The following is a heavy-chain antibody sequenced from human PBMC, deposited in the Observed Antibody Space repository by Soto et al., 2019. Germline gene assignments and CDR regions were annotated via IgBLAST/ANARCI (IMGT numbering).Heavy chain of an antibody. CDR3: ARGSGYYYWDDY. J-gene: IGHJ4*02. D-gene: IGHD3-22*01. V-gene: IGHV1-46*01. CDR1: GYTFTSYY. CDR2: INPSGGST. Sequence: ASVKVSCKASGYTFTSYYMHWVRQAPGQGLEWMGIINPSGGSTSYAQKFQGRVTITRGTSASTAYMELSSLRSEDTAVYYCARGSGYYYWDDYWGQGTLVTVSS.